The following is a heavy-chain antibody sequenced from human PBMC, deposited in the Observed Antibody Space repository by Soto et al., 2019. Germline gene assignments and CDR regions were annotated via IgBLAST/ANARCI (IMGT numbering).Heavy chain of an antibody. D-gene: IGHD6-19*01. CDR3: ARQRGIAVAGKDL. CDR1: GGSITSSSYY. V-gene: IGHV4-39*01. J-gene: IGHJ4*02. CDR2: IYYSGRT. Sequence: SETLSLTCTVSGGSITSSSYYWGWIRQPPGKGLEWIGSIYYSGRTYYSPSLKSRVTISVDTSKNQFSLRLSSVTSAETAVYYCARQRGIAVAGKDLWGQGTLVTVSS.